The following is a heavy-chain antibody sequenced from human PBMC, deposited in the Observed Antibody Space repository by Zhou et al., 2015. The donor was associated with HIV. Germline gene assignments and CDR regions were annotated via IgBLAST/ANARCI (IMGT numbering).Heavy chain of an antibody. CDR3: AREINVSGWFVS. V-gene: IGHV3-11*01. D-gene: IGHD6-19*01. J-gene: IGHJ5*01. Sequence: QVQLVESGGGLVKPGGSLRLSCAASGFTFSDYYMSWIRQAPGRGLEWVSYISSGGETIYYAASVRGRFTVSRDNSKNTLNLQMNSLRVEDTAVYYCAREINVSGWFVSWGQGTLVTVSS. CDR1: GFTFSDYY. CDR2: ISSGGETI.